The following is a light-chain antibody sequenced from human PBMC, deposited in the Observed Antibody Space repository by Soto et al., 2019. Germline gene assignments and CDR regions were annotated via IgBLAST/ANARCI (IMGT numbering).Light chain of an antibody. CDR3: QAWDSSLWV. CDR1: KLGDKY. V-gene: IGLV3-1*01. CDR2: QDS. J-gene: IGLJ3*02. Sequence: SYELTQPPSVSVSPGQTASITCSGAKLGDKYACWYQQKPGQSPVLVIYQDSKRPSGIPERFSGSNSGNTATLTISGTQAMDEADYYCQAWDSSLWVFGGGTKVTVL.